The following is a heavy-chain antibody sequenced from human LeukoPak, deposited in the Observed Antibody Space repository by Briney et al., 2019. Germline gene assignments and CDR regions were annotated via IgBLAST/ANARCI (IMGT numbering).Heavy chain of an antibody. CDR3: ARTSKGFRGVVNYYYMDV. Sequence: GGSLKLSCAASGFTFSGSAMHWVRQASGKGLEWVGRIRSKANNYATAYAASVKGRFTISRDDSKNTAYLQMNSLKTEDTAVYYCARTSKGFRGVVNYYYMDVWGKGTTVTVSS. V-gene: IGHV3-73*01. J-gene: IGHJ6*03. CDR2: IRSKANNYAT. CDR1: GFTFSGSA. D-gene: IGHD3-10*01.